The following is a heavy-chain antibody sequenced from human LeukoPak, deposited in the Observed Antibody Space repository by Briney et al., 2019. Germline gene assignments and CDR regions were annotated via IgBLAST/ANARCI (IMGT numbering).Heavy chain of an antibody. J-gene: IGHJ2*01. V-gene: IGHV3-13*01. Sequence: PGGSLRLSCAASGFPFSNYDMHWVRQATGKSLEWVSAIDTAGDAYYPGSVKGRFTISRENAKNSLYLQMNSLRAGDTDVYYCARTTVTSGPYWYFDLWGRGTLVTVSS. CDR3: ARTTVTSGPYWYFDL. CDR1: GFPFSNYD. CDR2: IDTAGDA. D-gene: IGHD4-17*01.